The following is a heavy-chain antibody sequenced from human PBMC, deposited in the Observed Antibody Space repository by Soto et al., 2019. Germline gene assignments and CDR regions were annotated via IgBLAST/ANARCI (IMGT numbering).Heavy chain of an antibody. CDR2: ISWNRGSI. J-gene: IGHJ4*02. CDR1: GFTFDDYA. V-gene: IGHV3-9*01. Sequence: EVQLVESGGGLVQPGRSLRLCCAASGFTFDDYAMHWVLQAPVKGLVCVLGISWNRGSIGYADSVKGRFTISRDNAKNSLYLQMNSLRAKDTALYYCAKLRLSGKQCLGSTFDYWGQGTLVTVSS. D-gene: IGHD6-19*01. CDR3: AKLRLSGKQCLGSTFDY.